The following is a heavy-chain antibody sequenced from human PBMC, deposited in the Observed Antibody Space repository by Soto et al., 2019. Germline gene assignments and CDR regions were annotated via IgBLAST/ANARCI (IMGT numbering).Heavy chain of an antibody. J-gene: IGHJ6*02. CDR2: ISYDGSNK. D-gene: IGHD4-17*01. CDR1: GFTFSSYG. Sequence: GGSLRLSCAASGFTFSSYGMHWVRQAPGKGLEWVAVISYDGSNKYYADSVKGRFTISRDNSKNTLYLQMNSLRAEDTAVYYCAVLGTSTVTTPDYYYGMDVWGQGTTVTVSS. V-gene: IGHV3-30*03. CDR3: AVLGTSTVTTPDYYYGMDV.